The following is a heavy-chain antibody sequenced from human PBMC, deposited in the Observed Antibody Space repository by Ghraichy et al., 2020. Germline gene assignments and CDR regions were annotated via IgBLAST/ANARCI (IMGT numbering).Heavy chain of an antibody. CDR2: IYYSGST. J-gene: IGHJ5*02. CDR1: GGSISSSSYY. V-gene: IGHV4-39*01. Sequence: TLSLTCTVSGGSISSSSYYWGWIRQPPGKGLEWIGSIYYSGSTYYNPSLKSRVTISVDTSKNQFSLKLSSVTAADTAVYYCARHAFSGSSFGGFDPWGQGTLVTVSS. D-gene: IGHD3-10*01. CDR3: ARHAFSGSSFGGFDP.